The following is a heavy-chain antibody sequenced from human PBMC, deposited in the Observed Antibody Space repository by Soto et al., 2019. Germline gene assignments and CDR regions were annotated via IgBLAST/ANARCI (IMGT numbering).Heavy chain of an antibody. D-gene: IGHD3-16*01. Sequence: QVQLQESGPGLVKPSQTLSLTCTVSGGSISSGGYYWSWIRQHPGKGLEWIGYIYYSGSTYYNPSLKSRVTISVDTSKNQFSLELSSVTAADTAVYYCAGFEMGDPQFDPWGQGTLVTVSS. V-gene: IGHV4-31*03. J-gene: IGHJ5*02. CDR2: IYYSGST. CDR3: AGFEMGDPQFDP. CDR1: GGSISSGGYY.